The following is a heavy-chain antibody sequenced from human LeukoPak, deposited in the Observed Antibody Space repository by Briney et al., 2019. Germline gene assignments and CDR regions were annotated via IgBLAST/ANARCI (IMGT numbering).Heavy chain of an antibody. D-gene: IGHD6-13*01. J-gene: IGHJ4*02. CDR1: GFTFSSYG. CDR3: AKNAAAGTFDY. CDR2: IPYDGSNK. V-gene: IGHV3-30*02. Sequence: PGGSLRLSCAASGFTFSSYGMHWVRQAPAKGLEWVAFIPYDGSNKYYADSVKGRFTISRDNSKNTLYLQMNSLRAEDTAVYYCAKNAAAGTFDYWGQGTLVTVSS.